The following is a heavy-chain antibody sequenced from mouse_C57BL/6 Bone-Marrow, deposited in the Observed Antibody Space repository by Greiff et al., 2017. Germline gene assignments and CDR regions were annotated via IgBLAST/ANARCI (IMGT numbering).Heavy chain of an antibody. CDR3: ARAGPDY. CDR1: GYTFTDYY. V-gene: IGHV1-76*01. CDR2: IYPGSGNT. D-gene: IGHD4-1*01. Sequence: VQLKESGAELVRPGASVKLSCKASGYTFTDYYINWVKQRPGQGLEWIARIYPGSGNTYYNEKFKGKATLTAEKSSSTAYMQLSSLTSEDSAVYFCARAGPDYWGQGTTLTVSS. J-gene: IGHJ2*01.